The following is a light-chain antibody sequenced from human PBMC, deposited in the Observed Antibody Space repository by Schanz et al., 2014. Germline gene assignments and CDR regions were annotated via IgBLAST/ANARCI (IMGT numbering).Light chain of an antibody. J-gene: IGKJ4*01. CDR1: QSGSTN. V-gene: IGKV3-11*01. CDR3: QHRSNWPLT. Sequence: EVVLTQSPATLSVSPGERATLSCRASQSGSTNLAWYQQKPGQAPRLLIYDASTRATGIPARFSGSGSGTEFTLTISSLEPEDFAVYYCQHRSNWPLTFGGGTKVEIK. CDR2: DAS.